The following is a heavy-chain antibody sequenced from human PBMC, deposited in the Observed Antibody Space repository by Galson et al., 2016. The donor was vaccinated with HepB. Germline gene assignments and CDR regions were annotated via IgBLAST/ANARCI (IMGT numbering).Heavy chain of an antibody. V-gene: IGHV3-64D*06. CDR3: ASPSGRFSVHTFDL. CDR1: GFTFSNYA. CDR2: IGSDGTTT. Sequence: SLRLSCAASGFTFSNYAMHWVRQAPETGLEYVPAIGSDGTTTYYSDSFRGRFTISRDNSKSTLYLQMNSLRADDTAVYYCASPSGRFSVHTFDLWGQGTMVTVSS. J-gene: IGHJ3*01. D-gene: IGHD1-26*01.